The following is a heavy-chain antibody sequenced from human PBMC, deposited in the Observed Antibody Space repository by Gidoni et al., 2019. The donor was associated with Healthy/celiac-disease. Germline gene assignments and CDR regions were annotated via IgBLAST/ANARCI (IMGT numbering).Heavy chain of an antibody. D-gene: IGHD2-8*01. J-gene: IGHJ2*01. Sequence: QVQLQESGPGLVKPSETLSLTCTVSGGSLSSYYWSWIRQPPGKGLGWIGYIYYSGSTNYNPSLKSRVTISVDTSKNQFSLKLSSVTAADTAVYYCARGTYCTNGVCSNYWYFDLWGRGTLVTVSS. CDR3: ARGTYCTNGVCSNYWYFDL. CDR1: GGSLSSYY. V-gene: IGHV4-59*01. CDR2: IYYSGST.